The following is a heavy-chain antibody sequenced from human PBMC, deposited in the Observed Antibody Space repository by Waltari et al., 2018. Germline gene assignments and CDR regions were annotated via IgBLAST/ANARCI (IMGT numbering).Heavy chain of an antibody. V-gene: IGHV4-31*01. CDR1: GGLIRSGGYF. CDR3: ARRDYENNWFDP. J-gene: IGHJ5*02. CDR2: IYHTWTT. D-gene: IGHD3-16*01. Sequence: QVQLQESGPGLVEPSQTLSLTCTVSGGLIRSGGYFWSWIRQRPGKGLEWIGHIYHTWTTYYNSSLKSVAAISVDKSKNQFFLRLASVTAADSAVYYCARRDYENNWFDPWGQGTLVTVSP.